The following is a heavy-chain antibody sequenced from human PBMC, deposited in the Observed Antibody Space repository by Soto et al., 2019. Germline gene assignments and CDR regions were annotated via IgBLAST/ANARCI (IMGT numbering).Heavy chain of an antibody. V-gene: IGHV1-2*02. D-gene: IGHD3-22*01. J-gene: IGHJ3*02. CDR1: GYTFTGYY. CDR3: ARGALPHSYYYDSSGYYYGGAFDI. CDR2: GNPNSGGT. Sequence: ASVKVSCKASGYTFTGYYMHRVRQAPGEGVERMRGGNPNSGGTNYAQKFQGRVTMTRDTSISTAYMELSRLRSDDTAVYYCARGALPHSYYYDSSGYYYGGAFDIWGQGTMVTVS.